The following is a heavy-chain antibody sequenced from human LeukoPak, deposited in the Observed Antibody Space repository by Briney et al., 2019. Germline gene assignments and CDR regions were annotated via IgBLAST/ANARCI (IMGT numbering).Heavy chain of an antibody. J-gene: IGHJ6*02. CDR3: AREISDLFYYYYYGMDV. V-gene: IGHV1-18*01. D-gene: IGHD2-21*02. CDR1: GYTFTSYG. Sequence: ASVKVSCKASGYTFTSYGISWVRQAPGQGLEWMGWISAYNGNTNYAQKPQGRVTMTTDTSTSTAYMELRSLRSDDTAVYYCAREISDLFYYYYYGMDVWGQGTTVTVSS. CDR2: ISAYNGNT.